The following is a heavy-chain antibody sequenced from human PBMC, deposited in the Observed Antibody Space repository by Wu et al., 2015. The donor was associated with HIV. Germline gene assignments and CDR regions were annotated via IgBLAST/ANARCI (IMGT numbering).Heavy chain of an antibody. J-gene: IGHJ5*02. Sequence: QVQLVQSGAEVKKPGASVKVSCQASGYTITTYDFNWVRQAPGQGLEWMGWMNSNNGKTGYGQKFQGRMTMTMQPSTSTGYMELRSLTSDDTAIYYCARDERITMFGAVRKQKLVTTPWGQGTLVSVSS. CDR2: MNSNNGKT. CDR3: ARDERITMFGAVRKQKLVTTP. V-gene: IGHV1-8*01. CDR1: GYTITTYD. D-gene: IGHD3-3*01.